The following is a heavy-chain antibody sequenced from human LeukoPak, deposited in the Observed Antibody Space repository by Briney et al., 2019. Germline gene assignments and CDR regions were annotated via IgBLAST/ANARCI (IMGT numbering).Heavy chain of an antibody. V-gene: IGHV3-9*01. CDR2: ISWNSGTI. D-gene: IGHD6-19*01. Sequence: GGSLRLSCAASGFAFDNYAMNWVRQVPGKGLEWISLISWNSGTIGYADSVKGRFTISRDNANNFLYLQMNSLRAEDTALYYCARAYKDRSLAGKKEFFQHWGQGTLVTVSS. CDR1: GFAFDNYA. CDR3: ARAYKDRSLAGKKEFFQH. J-gene: IGHJ1*01.